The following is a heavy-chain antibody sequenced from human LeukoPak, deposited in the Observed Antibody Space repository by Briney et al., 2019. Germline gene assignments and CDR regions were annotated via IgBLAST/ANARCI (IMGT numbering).Heavy chain of an antibody. V-gene: IGHV3-48*01. CDR2: ISSSSSTI. D-gene: IGHD3-22*01. J-gene: IGHJ4*02. Sequence: GGSLRLSCAASGFTFSSYSMNWVRQAPGKGLEWVSYISSSSSTIYYADSVKGRFTISRDNAKNSLYLQMNSLRAEDTAVYYCARDTRDTSGYYYVLFDYWGQGTLVTVSS. CDR3: ARDTRDTSGYYYVLFDY. CDR1: GFTFSSYS.